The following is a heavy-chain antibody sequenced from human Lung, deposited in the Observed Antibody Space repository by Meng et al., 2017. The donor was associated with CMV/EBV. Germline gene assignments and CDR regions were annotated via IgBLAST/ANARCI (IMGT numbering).Heavy chain of an antibody. CDR1: GFTFDDYA. V-gene: IGHV3-43D*03. D-gene: IGHD6-13*01. CDR2: ISWDGGST. Sequence: GGSXRLSCAASGFTFDDYAMHWVRQAPGKGLEWVSLISWDGGSTYYADSVKGRFTISRDNSKNSLYMQMNSLRAEDTALYYCAKDLTRAGLYYFDYLGQGXLVTVSS. CDR3: AKDLTRAGLYYFDY. J-gene: IGHJ4*02.